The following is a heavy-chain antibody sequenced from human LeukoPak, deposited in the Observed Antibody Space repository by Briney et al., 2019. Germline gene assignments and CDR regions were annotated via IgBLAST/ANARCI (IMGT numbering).Heavy chain of an antibody. CDR3: ALNGREVPSGAFDI. D-gene: IGHD1-1*01. CDR1: GFTFSNYT. V-gene: IGHV3-23*01. J-gene: IGHJ3*02. Sequence: GGSLRLSCAASGFTFSNYTMSWVRQAPGKGLEWVSAISGSGGRTYYADSVKGRFTISRDNSKNTLYLQMNSLRAEDTAVYYCALNGREVPSGAFDIWGQGTMVTVSS. CDR2: ISGSGGRT.